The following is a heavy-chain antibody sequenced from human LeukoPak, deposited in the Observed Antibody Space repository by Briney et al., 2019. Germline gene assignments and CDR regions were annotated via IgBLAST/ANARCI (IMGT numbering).Heavy chain of an antibody. J-gene: IGHJ4*02. D-gene: IGHD3-9*01. CDR3: AVGTYFDWLLRPFDY. CDR1: GGSISSSSYY. CDR2: IYYSGST. Sequence: RPSETLSLTCTVSGGSISSSSYYWGWIRQPPGKGLEWIGSIYYSGSTYYNPSLKSRVTISVDTSKNQFSLKLSSVTAADTAVYYCAVGTYFDWLLRPFDYWGQGTLVTVSS. V-gene: IGHV4-39*07.